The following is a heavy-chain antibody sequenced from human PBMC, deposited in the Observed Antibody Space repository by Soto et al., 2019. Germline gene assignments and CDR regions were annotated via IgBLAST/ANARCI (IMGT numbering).Heavy chain of an antibody. CDR1: GASISNGSYY. CDR2: IYYSGST. V-gene: IGHV4-31*03. J-gene: IGHJ6*03. CDR3: ARGLILWFGELSRRGGYYYYMDV. D-gene: IGHD3-10*01. Sequence: SETLSLTCTVSGASISNGSYYWSWIRQLPGKGLEWIGYIYYSGSTYYNPSLKSRVTISVDTSKNQFSLKLSSVTAADTAVYYCARGLILWFGELSRRGGYYYYMDVWGKGTTVTVSS.